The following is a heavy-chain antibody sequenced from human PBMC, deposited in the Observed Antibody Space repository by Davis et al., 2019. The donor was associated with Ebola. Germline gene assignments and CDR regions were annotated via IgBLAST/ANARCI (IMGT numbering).Heavy chain of an antibody. V-gene: IGHV1-18*01. D-gene: IGHD3-22*01. CDR1: GYTFTSYG. J-gene: IGHJ5*02. CDR2: ISAYNGNT. Sequence: ASVKVSCKASGYTFTSYGISWVRQAPGQGLEWMGWISAYNGNTNYAQKLQGRVTMTTDTSTSTAYMELRSLRSDDTAVYYCASGYYYDSSGYGIPRWYAWGQGTLVTVSS. CDR3: ASGYYYDSSGYGIPRWYA.